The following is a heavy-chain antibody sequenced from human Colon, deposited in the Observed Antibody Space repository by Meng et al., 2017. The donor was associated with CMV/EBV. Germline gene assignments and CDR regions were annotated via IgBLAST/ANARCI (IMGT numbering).Heavy chain of an antibody. J-gene: IGHJ4*02. CDR3: ARERRGGSGFGY. CDR1: GFAFSSYE. CDR2: ISSSGSTI. Sequence: SCAASGFAFSSYEMNWVRQAPGKGLEWVSYISSSGSTIYYADSVKGRFTISRDNAKNSLYLQMNSLRAEDTAVYYCARERRGGSGFGYWGQGTLVTVSS. D-gene: IGHD2-15*01. V-gene: IGHV3-48*03.